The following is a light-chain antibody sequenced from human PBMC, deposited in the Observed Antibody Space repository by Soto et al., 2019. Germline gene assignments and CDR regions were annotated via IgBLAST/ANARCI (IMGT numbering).Light chain of an antibody. CDR1: QNIGSN. CDR2: DAS. CDR3: QHRYNWPPLA. J-gene: IGKJ4*01. Sequence: EIVLTQSPATLSLSPGERATLSFRASQNIGSNFLAWYQHKPGRAPRLLIYDASSRATGIPVRFSGSGSGTDFTLTISSLEPEDFAVYYCQHRYNWPPLAFGGGNKVEMK. V-gene: IGKV3-11*01.